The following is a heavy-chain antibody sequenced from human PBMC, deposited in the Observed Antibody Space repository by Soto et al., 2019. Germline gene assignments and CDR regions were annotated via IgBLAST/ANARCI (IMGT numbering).Heavy chain of an antibody. J-gene: IGHJ6*02. Sequence: SVKVSCKASGGTFSSYAISWVRQAPGQGLEWMGGIIPIFGTANYAQKFQGRVTITADESTSTAYMELSSLRSEDTAVYYCARVGGYSYGYDNYYYYYGMDVWGQGTKVTVSS. CDR3: ARVGGYSYGYDNYYYYYGMDV. D-gene: IGHD5-18*01. CDR1: GGTFSSYA. V-gene: IGHV1-69*13. CDR2: IIPIFGTA.